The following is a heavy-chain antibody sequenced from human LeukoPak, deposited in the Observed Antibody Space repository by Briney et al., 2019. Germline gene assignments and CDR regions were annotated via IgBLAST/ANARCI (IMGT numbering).Heavy chain of an antibody. CDR1: GYTFTSYG. CDR2: INPNSGGT. CDR3: ARVMVRGVIPAYYYYYMDV. V-gene: IGHV1-2*02. D-gene: IGHD3-10*01. Sequence: ASVKVSCKASGYTFTSYGISWVRQAPGQGLEWMGWINPNSGGTNYAQKFQGRVTMTRDTSISTAYMELSSLRSENTAVYYCARVMVRGVIPAYYYYYMDVWGKGTTVTISS. J-gene: IGHJ6*03.